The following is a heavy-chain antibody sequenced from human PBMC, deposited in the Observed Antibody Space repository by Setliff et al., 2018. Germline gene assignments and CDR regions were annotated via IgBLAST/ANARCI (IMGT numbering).Heavy chain of an antibody. V-gene: IGHV1-69*05. J-gene: IGHJ3*02. D-gene: IGHD3-22*01. CDR3: ARDVLPYHYEGAFDI. CDR1: GGTFNSYG. CDR2: TIPILGTA. Sequence: ASVKVSCKASGGTFNSYGVTWVRQAPGQGLEWMGGTIPILGTANYAQKFQGRVTITTDESTSTAYMELSSLRSEDTAVYYCARDVLPYHYEGAFDIWGQGTMVTVSS.